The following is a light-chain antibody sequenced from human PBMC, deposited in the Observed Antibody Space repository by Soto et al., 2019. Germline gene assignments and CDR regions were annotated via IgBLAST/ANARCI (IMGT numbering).Light chain of an antibody. V-gene: IGLV1-47*01. CDR1: SSNIGSNF. CDR3: CSYAGSYTWV. CDR2: RNN. Sequence: QAVVTQPPSVSGTPGQRVTISCSGNSSNIGSNFLYWYQQLPGTAPKLLIYRNNQRPSGVPDRFSGSKSGTSASLAISGLRSEDETDYHCCSYAGSYTWVFGGGTKLTVL. J-gene: IGLJ3*02.